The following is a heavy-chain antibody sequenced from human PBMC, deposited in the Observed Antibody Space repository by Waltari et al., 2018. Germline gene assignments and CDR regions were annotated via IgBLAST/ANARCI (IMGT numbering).Heavy chain of an antibody. J-gene: IGHJ4*02. V-gene: IGHV3-21*01. D-gene: IGHD4-17*01. Sequence: EVELLESGGGLGKAGGSLRLSGTGSGITSSRYSLNRVRQAPGKGLEWVSCISTSTKYIRYADAVKGRFTISRDNAKNSLYLQMNTLRAEDTAVYYCAPTAVTYDYLGQGILVTVSS. CDR2: ISTSTKYI. CDR1: GITSSRYS. CDR3: APTAVTYDY.